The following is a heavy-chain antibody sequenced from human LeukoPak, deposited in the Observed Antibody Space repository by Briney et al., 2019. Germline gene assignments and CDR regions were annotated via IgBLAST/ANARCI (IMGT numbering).Heavy chain of an antibody. CDR1: GFTFSNAW. CDR2: ISYDGSNE. V-gene: IGHV3-30*18. CDR3: AKQRSGGSGWCMDY. D-gene: IGHD6-19*01. Sequence: GGSLRLSCAASGFTFSNAWMSWVRQAPGKGLEWVAVISYDGSNEYYTDSVKGRFTISRDDSTNTLYLQMNSLRAEDTAVYYCAKQRSGGSGWCMDYWGQGTLVTVSS. J-gene: IGHJ4*02.